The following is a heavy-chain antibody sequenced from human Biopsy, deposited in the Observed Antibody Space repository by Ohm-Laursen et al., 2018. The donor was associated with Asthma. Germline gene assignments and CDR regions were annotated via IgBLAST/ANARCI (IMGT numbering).Heavy chain of an antibody. CDR2: IYYSGST. J-gene: IGHJ4*02. CDR3: ARAQDYYDSRGYYRSFDY. V-gene: IGHV4-31*03. Sequence: TLSLTCTVSYCSITSGGYYWTWIRQHPGKGLKWIGFIYYSGSTYYNPSLKSRVSISIDTSKNQFSLKLSSVTAADTAVYYCARAQDYYDSRGYYRSFDYWGQGTLVTVSS. CDR1: YCSITSGGYY. D-gene: IGHD3-22*01.